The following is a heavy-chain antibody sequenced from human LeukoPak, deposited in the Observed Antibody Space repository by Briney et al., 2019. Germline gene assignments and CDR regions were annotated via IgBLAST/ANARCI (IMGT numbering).Heavy chain of an antibody. CDR3: ARRVIVVVPAASSLWRTTTTENNWFDP. D-gene: IGHD2-2*01. V-gene: IGHV3-7*01. CDR1: GFTFSSYW. Sequence: GGSLRLSCAASGFTFSSYWMSWVRQAPGKGLEWVANIKQDGSEKYYVDSVKGRFTISRDNAKDSLYLQMNSLRAEDTAVYYCARRVIVVVPAASSLWRTTTTENNWFDPWGQGTLVTVSS. CDR2: IKQDGSEK. J-gene: IGHJ5*02.